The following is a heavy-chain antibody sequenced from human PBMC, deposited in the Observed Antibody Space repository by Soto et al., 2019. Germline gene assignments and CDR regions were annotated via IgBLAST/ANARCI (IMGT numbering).Heavy chain of an antibody. CDR2: MNPNSGNT. Sequence: ASVKVSCKASGYTFTSYDINWVRQATGQGXEWMGWMNPNSGNTGYAQKFQGRVTMTRNTSISTAYMELSSLRSEDTAVYYCARPTRQGYSYGYYYYGMDVWGQGTTVTVSS. J-gene: IGHJ6*02. D-gene: IGHD5-18*01. CDR3: ARPTRQGYSYGYYYYGMDV. V-gene: IGHV1-8*01. CDR1: GYTFTSYD.